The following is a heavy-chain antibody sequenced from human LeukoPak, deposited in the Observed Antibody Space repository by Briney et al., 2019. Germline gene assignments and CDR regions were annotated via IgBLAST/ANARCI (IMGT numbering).Heavy chain of an antibody. V-gene: IGHV1-2*02. CDR2: INPNSGGT. D-gene: IGHD2-21*01. CDR1: GYTFTGYY. CDR3: ARVGDGLAYFDY. Sequence: ASVKVSCKASGYTFTGYYMHWVRQAPGQGPEWMGWINPNSGGTNYAQKFQGRVTMSRDTSISTAYMELSRLRSDDTAVYYCARVGDGLAYFDYWGQGTLVTVSS. J-gene: IGHJ4*02.